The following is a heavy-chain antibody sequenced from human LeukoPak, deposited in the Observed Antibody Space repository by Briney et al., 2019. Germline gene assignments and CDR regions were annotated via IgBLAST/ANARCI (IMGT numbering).Heavy chain of an antibody. D-gene: IGHD3-10*01. CDR2: ISAYNGNT. CDR1: GYTFTSYG. J-gene: IGHJ4*02. CDR3: ARDPGGLPRGPEIDY. Sequence: ASVKVPCKASGYTFTSYGISWVRQAPGQGLEWMGWISAYNGNTNYAQKLQGRVTMTTDTSTSTAYMELRSLRSDDTAVYYCARDPGGLPRGPEIDYWGQGTLVTVSS. V-gene: IGHV1-18*01.